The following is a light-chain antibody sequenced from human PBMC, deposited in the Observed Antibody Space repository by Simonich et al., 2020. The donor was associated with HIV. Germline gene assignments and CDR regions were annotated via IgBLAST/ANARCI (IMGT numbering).Light chain of an antibody. CDR1: SSNIGAGYD. Sequence: QSVLTQPPSVSGAPGQRVTISCTGSSSNIGAGYDVHWYQQLPGTAPKLLLYADSNRPSGVPDRFSASKSGTSASLAISGLQSEDEADYYCAAWVDSLNGHVVFGGGTKLTVL. J-gene: IGLJ2*01. V-gene: IGLV1-40*01. CDR2: ADS. CDR3: AAWVDSLNGHVV.